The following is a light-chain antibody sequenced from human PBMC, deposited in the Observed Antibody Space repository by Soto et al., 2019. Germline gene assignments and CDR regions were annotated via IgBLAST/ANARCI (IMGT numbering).Light chain of an antibody. J-gene: IGKJ1*01. V-gene: IGKV3-20*01. CDR1: QSVSSN. Sequence: EIVLTQAPGTLCLSPGERATLSVRASQSVSSNLAWYQQKPGQAPRLLIYGASNRASGIPDRFSGSGSGTDFTLTISRLELEDFAVYFCQQYGSSPQTFGQGTKVDI. CDR2: GAS. CDR3: QQYGSSPQT.